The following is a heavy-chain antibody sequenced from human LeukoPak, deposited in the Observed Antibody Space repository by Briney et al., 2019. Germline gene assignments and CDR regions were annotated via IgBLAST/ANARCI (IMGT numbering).Heavy chain of an antibody. D-gene: IGHD1-26*01. J-gene: IGHJ4*02. CDR2: INHSGST. CDR3: ASAIVGATLSY. Sequence: SETLSLTCAVYGGSFSGYYWSWIRQPPGKGLEWIGEINHSGSTNYNPSLKSRVTISVDTSKNQFSLKLSSVTAADTAVYYCASAIVGATLSYWGQGTLVTVSP. V-gene: IGHV4-34*01. CDR1: GGSFSGYY.